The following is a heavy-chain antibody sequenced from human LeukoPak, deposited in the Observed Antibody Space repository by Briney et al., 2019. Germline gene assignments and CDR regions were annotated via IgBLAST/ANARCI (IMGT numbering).Heavy chain of an antibody. CDR2: IYSSGST. CDR1: GGSISTYY. D-gene: IGHD3-10*01. Sequence: SETLSLTCTVSGGSISTYYWTWIRQPAGKGLEWIGRIYSSGSTNYNPSLKSRLTMTVDTSKNQFSLKLSSVTAADTAVYYCAGGYYYGSGSYSYMDVWGKGTTVTISS. V-gene: IGHV4-4*07. CDR3: AGGYYYGSGSYSYMDV. J-gene: IGHJ6*03.